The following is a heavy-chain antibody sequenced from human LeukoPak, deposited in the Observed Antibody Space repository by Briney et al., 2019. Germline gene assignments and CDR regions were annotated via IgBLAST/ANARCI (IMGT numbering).Heavy chain of an antibody. CDR1: AGSISSGGYY. CDR2: IYYSGST. D-gene: IGHD6-6*01. J-gene: IGHJ3*02. CDR3: ARVAVDSSSLRAFDI. V-gene: IGHV4-31*03. Sequence: PSQTLSLTCTVSAGSISSGGYYRSWIRQHPGKGLEWIGYIYYSGSTYYDPSLKSRVTISVDTSKNQFSLKLSSVTAADTAVYYCARVAVDSSSLRAFDIWGQGTMVTVSS.